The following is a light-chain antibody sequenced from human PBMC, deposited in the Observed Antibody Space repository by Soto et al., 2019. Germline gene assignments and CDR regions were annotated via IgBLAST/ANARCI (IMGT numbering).Light chain of an antibody. CDR2: WAS. CDR1: QTVLSSRDNQNY. V-gene: IGKV4-1*01. J-gene: IGKJ4*01. CDR3: YQYHSSPLT. Sequence: DFVLTQSPDSLAVSLGERVTINCKSSQTVLSSRDNQNYFAWYQHKSRQPPKLLISWASTRESGVPDRFSGSGSGTDFTLAICSLQTGDVAVYYCYQYHSSPLTCGGGTKVEIK.